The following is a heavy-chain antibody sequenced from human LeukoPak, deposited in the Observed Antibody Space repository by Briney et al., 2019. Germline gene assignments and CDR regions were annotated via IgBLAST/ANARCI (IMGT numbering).Heavy chain of an antibody. CDR3: ARDPVGSSSSYYFDY. Sequence: ASVKVSCKASGYTFTSYAMHWVRQAPGQRLEWMGWINAGNGNTKYSQKFQGRVTITRDTSASTAYMELSSLRSEDTAVYYCARDPVGSSSSYYFDYWGQGTLVTVSS. V-gene: IGHV1-3*01. J-gene: IGHJ4*02. CDR1: GYTFTSYA. D-gene: IGHD6-6*01. CDR2: INAGNGNT.